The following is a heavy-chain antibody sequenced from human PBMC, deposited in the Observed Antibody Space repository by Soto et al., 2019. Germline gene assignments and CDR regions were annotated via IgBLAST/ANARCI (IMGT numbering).Heavy chain of an antibody. CDR1: GYTFTSYG. V-gene: IGHV1-18*01. Sequence: ASVKVSCKASGYTFTSYGISWVRQAPGQGLEWMGWISAYNGNTNYAQKLQGRVTMTTDTSTSTAYMKLRSLRSDDTAVYYCARADSSMSSGWFDWFDPRGQGTLVTVSS. J-gene: IGHJ5*02. CDR3: ARADSSMSSGWFDWFDP. D-gene: IGHD6-19*01. CDR2: ISAYNGNT.